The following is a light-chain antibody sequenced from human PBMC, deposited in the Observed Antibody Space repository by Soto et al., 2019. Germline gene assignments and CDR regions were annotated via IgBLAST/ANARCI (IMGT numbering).Light chain of an antibody. CDR1: QGISSY. CDR2: AAS. Sequence: AIRMTQSPSSFSASTGDRVTITCRASQGISSYLAWYQQKPGKAPKLLIYAASTLQSGVPSRFSASGSGTDFTLTSSCLQSEDFATYYCQQYYNYPRTFGQGTKVEIK. V-gene: IGKV1-8*01. CDR3: QQYYNYPRT. J-gene: IGKJ1*01.